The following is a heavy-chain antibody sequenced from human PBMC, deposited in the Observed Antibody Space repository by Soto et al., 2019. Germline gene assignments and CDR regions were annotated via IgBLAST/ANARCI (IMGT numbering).Heavy chain of an antibody. V-gene: IGHV4-34*01. CDR2: INHSGST. CDR3: ARADIAASLDY. J-gene: IGHJ4*02. CDR1: GGSFSGYY. Sequence: QVQLQQWGAGLLKPSETLSLTCAVYGGSFSGYYWSWIRQPPGKGLEWIGEINHSGSTNYNPSLKSRVTISVDSSKNQFSLKLSSVTAAVTAVSYCARADIAASLDYWGQGTLVTVSS. D-gene: IGHD2-15*01.